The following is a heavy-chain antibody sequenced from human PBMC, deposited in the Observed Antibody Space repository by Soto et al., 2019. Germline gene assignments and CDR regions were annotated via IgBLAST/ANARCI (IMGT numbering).Heavy chain of an antibody. J-gene: IGHJ4*02. CDR1: GASLSSGSYY. CDR2: FYYTGTT. D-gene: IGHD2-8*02. CDR3: ARISYWVKDY. Sequence: KTSETLSLTCTVSGASLSSGSYYWSWIRQPPGKGLEWIGYFYYTGTTKYNPSLESRVTISADTSKNQFSLNLTSVTAADTAVYYCARISYWVKDYWGQGALVTASS. V-gene: IGHV4-61*01.